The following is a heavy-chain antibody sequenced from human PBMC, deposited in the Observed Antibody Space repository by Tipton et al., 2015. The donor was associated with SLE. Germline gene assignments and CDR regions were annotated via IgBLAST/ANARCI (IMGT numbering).Heavy chain of an antibody. J-gene: IGHJ4*02. Sequence: SLRLSCAASGFTFSAYHMSWVRQAPGKGLEWVSSITGDSDSVYYADSVRGRFTISRDNAKDSLFLQMNSLRVEDTGVYFCASDFWTDYWGPGTQVAVSS. CDR3: ASDFWTDY. V-gene: IGHV3-21*03. CDR1: GFTFSAYH. CDR2: ITGDSDSV. D-gene: IGHD3/OR15-3a*01.